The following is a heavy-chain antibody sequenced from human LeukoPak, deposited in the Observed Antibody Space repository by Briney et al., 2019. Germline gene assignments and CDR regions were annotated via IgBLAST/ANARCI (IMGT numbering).Heavy chain of an antibody. J-gene: IGHJ4*02. D-gene: IGHD6-19*01. CDR2: IWYDGSNK. CDR1: GFIFSIYG. Sequence: GGSLRLSCAASGFIFSIYGMHWVRQAPGKGLEWVAVIWYDGSNKYYADSVKGRFTISRDNSKNALYLQMSSLRAEDTAVYYCARLRGTVAFDYWGQGTLVTVSS. CDR3: ARLRGTVAFDY. V-gene: IGHV3-33*01.